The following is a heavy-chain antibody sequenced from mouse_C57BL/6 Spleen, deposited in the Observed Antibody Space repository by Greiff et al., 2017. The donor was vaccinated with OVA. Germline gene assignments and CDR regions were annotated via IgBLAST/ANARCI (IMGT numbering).Heavy chain of an antibody. J-gene: IGHJ4*01. Sequence: EVQLQQSVAELVRPGASVKLSCTASGFNIKNTYMHWVKQRPEQGLEWIGRIDPANGNTKYAPKFQGKATITADTSSNTAYLQLSSLTSEDTAIYYCAISFYDGYCPLYAMDYWGQGTSVTVSS. CDR2: IDPANGNT. CDR3: AISFYDGYCPLYAMDY. V-gene: IGHV14-3*01. CDR1: GFNIKNTY. D-gene: IGHD2-3*01.